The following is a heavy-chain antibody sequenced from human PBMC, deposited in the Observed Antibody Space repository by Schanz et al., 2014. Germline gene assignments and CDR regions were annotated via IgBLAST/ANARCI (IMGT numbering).Heavy chain of an antibody. CDR1: GFTFSIYG. V-gene: IGHV3-72*01. CDR2: ITNKPNNYNT. J-gene: IGHJ4*02. CDR3: ARDQSPYTNSSDVRYFDY. D-gene: IGHD6-6*01. Sequence: EVQLLESGGGLVQPGGSLRLSCAASGFTFSIYGMSWVRQAPGKGLEWVGRITNKPNNYNTEYAASVKGRFTISRDDSRNSLYLQMSSLKTEDTAVYYCARDQSPYTNSSDVRYFDYWGQGSLVNVSS.